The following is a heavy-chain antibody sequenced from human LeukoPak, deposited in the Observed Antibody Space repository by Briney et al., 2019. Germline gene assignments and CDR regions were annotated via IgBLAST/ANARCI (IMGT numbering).Heavy chain of an antibody. CDR3: AREDGDYYEGYFDY. CDR1: GGSISSYY. D-gene: IGHD3-22*01. CDR2: IYYSGST. V-gene: IGHV4-59*01. Sequence: WETLSLTCTVSGGSISSYYWSWIRQPPGKGLEWFGYIYYSGSTNYNPSLKSRVTISVDTSKNQFSLKLSSVTAADTAVYYCAREDGDYYEGYFDYWGQGTLVTVSS. J-gene: IGHJ4*02.